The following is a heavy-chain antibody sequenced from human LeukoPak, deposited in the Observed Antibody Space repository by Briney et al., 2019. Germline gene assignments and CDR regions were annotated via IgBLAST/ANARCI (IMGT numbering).Heavy chain of an antibody. V-gene: IGHV3-23*01. CDR3: AKAGIGVVGYFDY. CDR1: GFTLSSYM. CDR2: ISGSAGGT. J-gene: IGHJ4*02. Sequence: GGTLRLSCVASGFTLSSYMMSWVRQAPGKGLEWVSGISGSAGGTFYSDSVKGRFTISRDNSKNTLYLQMNSLRDEDTALYYCAKAGIGVVGYFDYWGQGTLVTVS. D-gene: IGHD6-19*01.